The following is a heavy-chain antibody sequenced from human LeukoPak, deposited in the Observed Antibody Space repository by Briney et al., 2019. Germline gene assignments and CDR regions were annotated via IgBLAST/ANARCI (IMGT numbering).Heavy chain of an antibody. CDR1: GLTFSSHA. D-gene: IGHD5-24*01. V-gene: IGHV3-7*04. CDR3: ARHSAGYTTFFDY. Sequence: GGSLRLSCAASGLTFSSHAMTWVRRAPGKGLEWVANIMQDGSEKYYVDSVKGRFTISRDNAKNSLYLQMSSLRAEDTAVYYCARHSAGYTTFFDYWGQGTLVTVSS. CDR2: IMQDGSEK. J-gene: IGHJ4*02.